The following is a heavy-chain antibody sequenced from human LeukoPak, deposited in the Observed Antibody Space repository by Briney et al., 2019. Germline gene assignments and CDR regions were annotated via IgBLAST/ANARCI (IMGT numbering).Heavy chain of an antibody. CDR3: ARDGGPSNSGWYFVWFDP. D-gene: IGHD6-19*01. Sequence: GASVKVSCKASGYTFTSYGISWVRQAPGQELEWMGWISAYNGNTNYAQKLQGRVTMTTDTSTSTAYMELRSLRSDDTAVYYCARDGGPSNSGWYFVWFDPWGQGTLVTVSS. V-gene: IGHV1-18*01. CDR1: GYTFTSYG. J-gene: IGHJ5*02. CDR2: ISAYNGNT.